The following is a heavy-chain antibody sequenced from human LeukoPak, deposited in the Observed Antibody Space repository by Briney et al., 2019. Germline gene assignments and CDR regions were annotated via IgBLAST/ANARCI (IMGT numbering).Heavy chain of an antibody. CDR1: GGTFSSYA. CDR2: IIPIFGTA. D-gene: IGHD2-21*02. CDR3: ARPASAYCGGDCYFLFDY. Sequence: EASVKVSCKASGGTFSSYAISWVRQAPGQGLEWMGGIIPIFGTANYAQKFQGRVTITADESTSTAYMELSSLRSEDTAVYYYARPASAYCGGDCYFLFDYWGQGTLVTVSS. V-gene: IGHV1-69*13. J-gene: IGHJ4*02.